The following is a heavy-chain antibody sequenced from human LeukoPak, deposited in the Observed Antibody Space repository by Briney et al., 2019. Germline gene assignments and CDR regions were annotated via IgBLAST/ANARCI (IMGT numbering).Heavy chain of an antibody. Sequence: GESLRISCKGSGYRFTSYWISWVRQMPGKGLEWMGRIDPSDSYTNYSTSFQGHVTISADKSISTAYLQWSSLKASDTAMYYCARRQWLANYRNWYFDLWGRGTLVTVSS. CDR3: ARRQWLANYRNWYFDL. D-gene: IGHD6-19*01. V-gene: IGHV5-10-1*01. J-gene: IGHJ2*01. CDR2: IDPSDSYT. CDR1: GYRFTSYW.